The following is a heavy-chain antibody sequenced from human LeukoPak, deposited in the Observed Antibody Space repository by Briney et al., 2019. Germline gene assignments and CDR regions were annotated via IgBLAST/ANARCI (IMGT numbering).Heavy chain of an antibody. J-gene: IGHJ4*02. CDR3: ARGLTYYGSGKSPY. Sequence: GGSLRLSCAASGFTFSSYSMNWVRRAPGKGLEWVSSISSSSSYIYYADSVKGRFTISRDNAKNSLYLQMNSLRAEDTAVYYCARGLTYYGSGKSPYWGQGTLVTVSS. CDR1: GFTFSSYS. V-gene: IGHV3-21*01. D-gene: IGHD3-10*01. CDR2: ISSSSSYI.